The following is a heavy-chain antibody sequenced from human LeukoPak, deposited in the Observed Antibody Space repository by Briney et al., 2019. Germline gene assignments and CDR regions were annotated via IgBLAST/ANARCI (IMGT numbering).Heavy chain of an antibody. CDR1: GGSKSTSD. J-gene: IGHJ3*01. D-gene: IGHD2-2*01. CDR2: ISYSGST. Sequence: PSETLSLPCTVSGGSKSTSDWGWVRQPPGKGLEWIGYISYSGSTNYNPSLRSRVTISKDTCKDQFSLKLSSVTAAGTAVYYCARFGSSSNCYVSFDFWGQGTMVTVSS. CDR3: ARFGSSSNCYVSFDF. V-gene: IGHV4-59*08.